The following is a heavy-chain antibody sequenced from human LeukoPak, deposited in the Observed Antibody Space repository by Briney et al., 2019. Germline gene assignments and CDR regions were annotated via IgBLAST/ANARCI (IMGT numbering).Heavy chain of an antibody. V-gene: IGHV1-2*02. CDR3: AITMIVVVTSYDY. CDR2: INPNSGGT. J-gene: IGHJ4*02. CDR1: GYTFTGYY. D-gene: IGHD3-22*01. Sequence: ASVKVSCKASGYTFTGYYMHWVRQAPGQGLEWMGWINPNSGGTNYAQKFQGRVTMTRDTSISTAYMELSRLRSEDTAVYYCAITMIVVVTSYDYWGQGTLVTVSS.